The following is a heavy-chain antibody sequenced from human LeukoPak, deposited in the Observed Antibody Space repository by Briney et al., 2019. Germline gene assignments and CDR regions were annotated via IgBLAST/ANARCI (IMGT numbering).Heavy chain of an antibody. CDR3: ARGGQVVVTAIPGYFGY. CDR1: GFTFSSYG. D-gene: IGHD2-21*02. J-gene: IGHJ4*02. V-gene: IGHV3-30*02. CDR2: IRYDGSNK. Sequence: GGSLRLSCAASGFTFSSYGMHWVRQAPGKGLEWVAFIRYDGSNKYYADSVKGRFTISRDNSKNTLYLQMNSLRAEDTAVYYCARGGQVVVTAIPGYFGYWGQGTLVTVSS.